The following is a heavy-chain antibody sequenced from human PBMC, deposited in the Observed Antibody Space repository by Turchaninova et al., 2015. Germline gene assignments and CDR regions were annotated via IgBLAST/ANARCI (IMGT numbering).Heavy chain of an antibody. J-gene: IGHJ4*02. CDR2: ITVSGDDT. V-gene: IGHV3-23*01. D-gene: IGHD2-21*01. CDR1: GFTFRGQS. CDR3: ADHPYPGPQIEY. Sequence: EMQLLVSGGGVVQPGGSVRPSCAASGFTFRGQSVSWARQAPGKGLEWVSAITVSGDDTFYADSVKGRFTISRDNSKSMVYLQMNSLRAEDTARYYCADHPYPGPQIEYWGRGTRVTVSS.